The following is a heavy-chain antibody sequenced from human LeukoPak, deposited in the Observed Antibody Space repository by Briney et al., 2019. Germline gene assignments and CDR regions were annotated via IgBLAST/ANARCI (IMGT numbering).Heavy chain of an antibody. J-gene: IGHJ6*02. V-gene: IGHV3-30*02. CDR3: AKRYCKSATCRSDMDA. CDR2: IQSDGSKT. CDR1: GFSFSNYG. Sequence: SGESLRLSCAASGFSFSNYGVHWVRQAPGKGLEWVALIQSDGSKTYSADSVKGRFTISRDNPRNTLYLQMNRLRPEDTAVYYCAKRYCKSATCRSDMDAWGQGTTVTVSS. D-gene: IGHD2-15*01.